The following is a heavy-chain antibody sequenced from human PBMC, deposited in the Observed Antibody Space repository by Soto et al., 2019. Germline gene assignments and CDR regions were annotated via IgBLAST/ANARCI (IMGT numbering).Heavy chain of an antibody. V-gene: IGHV4-39*01. J-gene: IGHJ4*02. CDR1: GGSISSSSYY. CDR3: ARPVEDDFWSGYYNDY. Sequence: SGTLSLTCTVSGGSISSSSYYWGWIRQPPVKGLEWIGSIYYSGSTYYNPSLKSRVTISVDTSKNQFPLKLRSVTAADTAVYYCARPVEDDFWSGYYNDYWGQGPLVTVSS. D-gene: IGHD3-3*01. CDR2: IYYSGST.